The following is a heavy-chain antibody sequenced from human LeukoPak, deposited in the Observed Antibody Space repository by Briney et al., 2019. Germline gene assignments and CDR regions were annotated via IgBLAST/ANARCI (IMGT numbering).Heavy chain of an antibody. CDR3: AKGNVHDYGDYVLDY. CDR1: GFTFSSYG. CDR2: IRYDGSNK. Sequence: PGGSLRLSCAASGFTFSSYGMHWVRQAPGKGLAWVAFIRYDGSNKYYADSVKGRFTISRDNSKNTLYLQMNSLRAEDTAVYYCAKGNVHDYGDYVLDYWGQGTLVTVSS. V-gene: IGHV3-30*02. D-gene: IGHD4-17*01. J-gene: IGHJ4*02.